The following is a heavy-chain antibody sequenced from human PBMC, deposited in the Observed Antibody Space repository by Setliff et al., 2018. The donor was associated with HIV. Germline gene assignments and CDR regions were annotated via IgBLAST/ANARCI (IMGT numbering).Heavy chain of an antibody. V-gene: IGHV3-7*01. CDR2: IKQDGSEK. CDR1: GFTFSSYW. Sequence: LRLSCAASGFTFSSYWMSWVRQAPGKGLEWVANIKQDGSEKYYVDSVKGRFTISRDNAKNSLYLQMNSLRAEDTAVYYCTTIPEIVGASLHGMDVWGQGTTVTVSS. D-gene: IGHD1-26*01. CDR3: TTIPEIVGASLHGMDV. J-gene: IGHJ6*02.